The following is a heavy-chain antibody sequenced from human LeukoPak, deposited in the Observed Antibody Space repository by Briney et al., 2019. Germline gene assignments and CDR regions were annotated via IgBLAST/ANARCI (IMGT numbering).Heavy chain of an antibody. D-gene: IGHD3-10*01. CDR2: ISYDGSNK. CDR3: AREVTMVRGVIGFFDY. V-gene: IGHV3-30-3*01. Sequence: GGSLRLSCAASGFTFSSYAMHWVRQPPGKGLEWVAVISYDGSNKYYADSVNGRFTISRDNSKNTLYLQMNSLRAEDTAVYYCAREVTMVRGVIGFFDYWGQGTLVTVSS. J-gene: IGHJ4*02. CDR1: GFTFSSYA.